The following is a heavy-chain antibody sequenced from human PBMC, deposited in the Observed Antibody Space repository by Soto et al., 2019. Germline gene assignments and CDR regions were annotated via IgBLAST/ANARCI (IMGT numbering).Heavy chain of an antibody. Sequence: QVQLHESGPGLVKPSETLSLTCTVSGGSISTYYWSWIRQPPGKGLEWIGYIHYSGSTNYNPSLKSRFTISVNTSKNQFSLQLSSVTAADKAVYYCARGKIIGPWGEGTLVTVSS. D-gene: IGHD3-3*01. CDR2: IHYSGST. J-gene: IGHJ5*02. V-gene: IGHV4-59*01. CDR3: ARGKIIGP. CDR1: GGSISTYY.